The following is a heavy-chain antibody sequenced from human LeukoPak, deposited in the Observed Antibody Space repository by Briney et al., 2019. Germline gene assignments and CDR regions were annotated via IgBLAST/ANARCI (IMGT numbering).Heavy chain of an antibody. J-gene: IGHJ5*02. V-gene: IGHV1-69*06. CDR2: IIPIFGTA. CDR3: ATVSVPAAIKGVIAGVWWFDP. D-gene: IGHD2-2*02. CDR1: GGTFSSYA. Sequence: GASVKVSCKASGGTFSSYAISWVRQAPGQGLEWMGGIIPIFGTANYAQKFQGRVTITADTSTDTAYVELSSLRSEDTAVYYCATVSVPAAIKGVIAGVWWFDPWGQGTLVTVSS.